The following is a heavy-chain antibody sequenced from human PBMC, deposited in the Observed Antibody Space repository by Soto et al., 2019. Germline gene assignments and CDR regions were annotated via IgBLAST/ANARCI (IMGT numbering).Heavy chain of an antibody. J-gene: IGHJ4*02. V-gene: IGHV3-30*03. Sequence: QVQLVESGGGVVQPGRSLRLSCAASGFTFSSYGMHWVRQAPGKGLEWVAVISYDGSNKYYADSVKGRFTISRDNSKNTLYLQMNSLRAEDTAVYYCEDAYYYDSSGYYYWGQGTLVTVSS. CDR1: GFTFSSYG. CDR2: ISYDGSNK. CDR3: EDAYYYDSSGYYY. D-gene: IGHD3-22*01.